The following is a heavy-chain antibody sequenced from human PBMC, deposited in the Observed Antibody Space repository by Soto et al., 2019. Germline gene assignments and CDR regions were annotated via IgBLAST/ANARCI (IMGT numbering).Heavy chain of an antibody. CDR3: AREGIAARRLYYFDY. CDR1: GGSISSYY. J-gene: IGHJ4*02. Sequence: PSETLSLTCTVSGGSISSYYWSWIRQPPGKGLEWIGYIYYSGSTNYNPSLKSRVTISVDTSKNQFSLKLSSVTAADTAVYYCAREGIAARRLYYFDYWGQGTLVTVS. V-gene: IGHV4-59*01. CDR2: IYYSGST. D-gene: IGHD6-6*01.